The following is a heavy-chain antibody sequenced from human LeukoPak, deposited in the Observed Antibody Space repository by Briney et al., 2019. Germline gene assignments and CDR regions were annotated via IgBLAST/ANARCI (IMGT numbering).Heavy chain of an antibody. V-gene: IGHV3-23*01. J-gene: IGHJ6*02. D-gene: IGHD2-15*01. Sequence: GGSLRHSCAASGFTFNNYAMTWVRQAPGKGLEWVSAVSGRGDATYYADSVKGRFTISRDDSKNTLYLQMNSLRAEDTAVYHCAKAPPAATNYYYGMDVWGQGTTVTVSS. CDR3: AKAPPAATNYYYGMDV. CDR2: VSGRGDAT. CDR1: GFTFNNYA.